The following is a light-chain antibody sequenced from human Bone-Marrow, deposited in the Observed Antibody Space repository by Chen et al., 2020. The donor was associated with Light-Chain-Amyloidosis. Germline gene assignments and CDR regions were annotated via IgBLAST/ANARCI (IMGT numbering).Light chain of an antibody. J-gene: IGLJ2*01. V-gene: IGLV3-25*03. Sequence: SYELTQPPSVSVSPVQTARITCSGDDLPTKYAYWYQQKPGQAPVLVIHRDTERPSGISERFSGSSSGTKARLTISGVQAEDEADYHCQSADSSGTYEVIFGGGTKLTVL. CDR3: QSADSSGTYEVI. CDR1: DLPTKY. CDR2: RDT.